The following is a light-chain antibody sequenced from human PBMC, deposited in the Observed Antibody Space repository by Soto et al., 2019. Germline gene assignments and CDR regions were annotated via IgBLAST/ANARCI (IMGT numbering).Light chain of an antibody. J-gene: IGLJ1*01. CDR1: RSDIGSNF. V-gene: IGLV1-44*01. CDR3: AAWDDSLTGPV. Sequence: QSVLCQPPSASGTPGQTVIISCSGSRSDIGSNFVNWYQHLPGTAPKLLIYNSNQRPSGVPDRFSGSKSGTSASLAISGLQSEDEADYYCAAWDDSLTGPVFGTVTKVTVL. CDR2: NSN.